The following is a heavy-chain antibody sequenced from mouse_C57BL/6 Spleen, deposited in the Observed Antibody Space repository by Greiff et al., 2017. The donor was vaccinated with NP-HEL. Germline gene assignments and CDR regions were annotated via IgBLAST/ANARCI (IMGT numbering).Heavy chain of an antibody. CDR3: AGSFLAY. V-gene: IGHV1-69*01. CDR1: GYTFTSYW. D-gene: IGHD1-1*02. CDR2: IDPSDSYT. J-gene: IGHJ3*01. Sequence: QVQLQQPGAELVMPGASVKLSCKASGYTFTSYWMHWVKPRPGQGLEWIGEIDPSDSYTNYNQKFKGKSTLTVDKSSSTAYMQLSSLTSEDSAVYYCAGSFLAYWGQGTLVTVSA.